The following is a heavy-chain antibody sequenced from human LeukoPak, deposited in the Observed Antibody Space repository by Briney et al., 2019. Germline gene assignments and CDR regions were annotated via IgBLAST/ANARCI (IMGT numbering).Heavy chain of an antibody. V-gene: IGHV3-9*03. D-gene: IGHD3-10*01. Sequence: GRSLRLSCAASGFTFDDYAMHWVRQAPGKGLEWVSGISWNSGSIGYADSVKGRFTISRDNAKNSLYLQMNSLRAEDMALYYCAKATRGNWFDPWGQGTLVTVSS. CDR3: AKATRGNWFDP. CDR1: GFTFDDYA. CDR2: ISWNSGSI. J-gene: IGHJ5*02.